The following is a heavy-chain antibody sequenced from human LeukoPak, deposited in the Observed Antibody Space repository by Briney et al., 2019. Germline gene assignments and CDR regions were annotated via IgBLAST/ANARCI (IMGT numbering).Heavy chain of an antibody. V-gene: IGHV3-23*01. D-gene: IGHD1-26*01. CDR3: AKGGLPYSGSRYYFDH. CDR1: GFTFSIYA. Sequence: GGSLRLSCAASGFTFSIYAMSWVRQAPGKGLEWVSAISGSGGTAYYADSVKGQFTISRDNSKNTLYLQMNSLRAEDTAVYYCAKGGLPYSGSRYYFDHWGQGTLVTVSS. CDR2: ISGSGGTA. J-gene: IGHJ4*02.